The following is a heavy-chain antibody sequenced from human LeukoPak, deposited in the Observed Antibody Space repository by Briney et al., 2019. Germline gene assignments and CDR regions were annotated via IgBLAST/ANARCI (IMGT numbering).Heavy chain of an antibody. Sequence: GGSLRLSCAASGFTFSSYWMSWVRQAPGKGLEWVADIKQDGSEKYYVDSVKGRFTISRDNAKNSLYLQMNSLRADDTAVYYCARDRNYYDSSGYVGSFDHWGQGTLVTVSS. CDR2: IKQDGSEK. J-gene: IGHJ1*01. CDR1: GFTFSSYW. D-gene: IGHD3-22*01. V-gene: IGHV3-7*01. CDR3: ARDRNYYDSSGYVGSFDH.